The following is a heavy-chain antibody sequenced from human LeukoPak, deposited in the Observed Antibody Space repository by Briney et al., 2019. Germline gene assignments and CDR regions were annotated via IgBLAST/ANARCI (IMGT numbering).Heavy chain of an antibody. J-gene: IGHJ4*02. CDR2: ISTDASGT. V-gene: IGHV3-74*01. CDR3: ARGEIGVYYVAN. D-gene: IGHD3-10*02. Sequence: GSLTLSCAASGFTFTNYWMHWLRQAPGKGLVWVSRISTDASGTKYADSVRGRFTISRDNAKNILYLQMNSLSAEDTAIYYCARGEIGVYYVANWGQGTLVTVSS. CDR1: GFTFTNYW.